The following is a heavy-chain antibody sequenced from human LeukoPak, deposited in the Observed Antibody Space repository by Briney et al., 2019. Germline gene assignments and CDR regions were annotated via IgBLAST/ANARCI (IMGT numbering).Heavy chain of an antibody. J-gene: IGHJ4*02. D-gene: IGHD5-24*01. CDR1: GGSFSGYY. CDR2: INHSGST. Sequence: SETLSLTCAVYGGSFSGYYWSWIRRPPGKGLEWIGEINHSGSTNYNPSLKSRITISVDTSKNQFSLKLTSVTAADTAVYYCARVTEGDGIFDYWGQGTLVTVSS. CDR3: ARVTEGDGIFDY. V-gene: IGHV4-34*01.